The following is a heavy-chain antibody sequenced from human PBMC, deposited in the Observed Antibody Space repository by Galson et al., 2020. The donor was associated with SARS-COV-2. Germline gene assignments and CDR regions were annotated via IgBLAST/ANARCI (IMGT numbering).Heavy chain of an antibody. CDR3: VREPEDWGGYFFDY. CDR1: GFTFSSYS. V-gene: IGHV3-48*01. D-gene: IGHD7-27*01. J-gene: IGHJ4*02. CDR2: ITSATTTI. Sequence: PGGSLRLSCAVSGFTFSSYSMNWVRQAPGKGLEWISYITSATTTIYYAASVKGRFTISRDSAENSLYLQMESLRVEDTAIYYCVREPEDWGGYFFDYWGQGVLVTVSS.